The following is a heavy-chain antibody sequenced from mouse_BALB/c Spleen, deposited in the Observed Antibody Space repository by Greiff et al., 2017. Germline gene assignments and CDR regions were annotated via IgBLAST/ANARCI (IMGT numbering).Heavy chain of an antibody. Sequence: VQLQQSGAELVRSGASVKLSCTASGFNIKDYYMHWVKQRPEQGLEWIGWIDPENGDTEYAPKFQGKATMTADTSSNTAYLQLSSLTSEDTAVYYCYNYGSSVWGQGTTLTVSS. J-gene: IGHJ2*01. D-gene: IGHD1-1*01. V-gene: IGHV14-4*02. CDR1: GFNIKDYY. CDR3: YNYGSSV. CDR2: IDPENGDT.